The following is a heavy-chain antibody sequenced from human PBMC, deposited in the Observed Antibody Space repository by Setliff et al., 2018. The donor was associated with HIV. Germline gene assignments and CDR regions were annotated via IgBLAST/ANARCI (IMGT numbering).Heavy chain of an antibody. CDR3: ARGRRPITMIVVVTLDP. D-gene: IGHD3-22*01. J-gene: IGHJ5*02. Sequence: SVKVSCKASGGTFSSYAISWVRQAPGQGLEWMGGIIPIFGTANYAQKFQGRVTITTDESTSTAYMELSSLRSEDTAVYYCARGRRPITMIVVVTLDPWGQGTRVTVSS. CDR2: IIPIFGTA. V-gene: IGHV1-69*05. CDR1: GGTFSSYA.